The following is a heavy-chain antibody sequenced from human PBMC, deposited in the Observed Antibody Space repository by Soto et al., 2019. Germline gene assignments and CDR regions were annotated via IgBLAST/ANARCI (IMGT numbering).Heavy chain of an antibody. V-gene: IGHV4-59*01. J-gene: IGHJ4*02. Sequence: PSETLSLSCTVSGGSISSYYWSWIRQPPGKGLERIGCIYYSGSTSYNPSLKSRVTISVDTSKKHFSLNLSSVTAADTAVYYCARGDDYGDFHWGQGALVTVSS. D-gene: IGHD4-17*01. CDR1: GGSISSYY. CDR2: IYYSGST. CDR3: ARGDDYGDFH.